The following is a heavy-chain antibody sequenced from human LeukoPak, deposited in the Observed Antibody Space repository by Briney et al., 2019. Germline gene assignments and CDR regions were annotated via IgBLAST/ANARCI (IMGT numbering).Heavy chain of an antibody. CDR2: FDPEDGET. D-gene: IGHD3-10*01. V-gene: IGHV1-24*01. CDR1: GYTLTELS. J-gene: IGHJ6*02. CDR3: ATAAGVRGYYGMDV. Sequence: ASVKVSCKVSGYTLTELSMHWVRQAPGKGLEWMGGFDPEDGETIYAQKFQGRVTMTEDTSTDTAYMELSSLRSEDTAVYYCATAAGVRGYYGMDVWGQGTTVTVSS.